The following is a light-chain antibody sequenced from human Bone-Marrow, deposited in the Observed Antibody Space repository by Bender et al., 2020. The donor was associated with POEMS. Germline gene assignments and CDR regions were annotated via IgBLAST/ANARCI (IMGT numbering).Light chain of an antibody. Sequence: QSALTQPASVSGYPGQSITISCSGARSDIGNYNLVSWYQQRPGQAPKLMIYDVTKRPSGISPRFSGSKSGNTASLTISGLRAEDEAEYYCCSYAGNFIYVFGTGTEVTVL. CDR1: RSDIGNYNL. V-gene: IGLV2-23*02. J-gene: IGLJ1*01. CDR2: DVT. CDR3: CSYAGNFIYV.